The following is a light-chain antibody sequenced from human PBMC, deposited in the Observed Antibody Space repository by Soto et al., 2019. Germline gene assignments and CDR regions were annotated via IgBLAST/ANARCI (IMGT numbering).Light chain of an antibody. V-gene: IGLV2-14*01. Sequence: QSVLTQPASVSGSPGQSTTISCTGTSSDVGGYNYVSWYQQHPGKAPKVMIFEVSNRPSGVSDRFSGSKSGNTASLTISGLQAEDEADYHCSSYADTNTLVFGGGTKLTVL. J-gene: IGLJ3*02. CDR3: SSYADTNTLV. CDR1: SSDVGGYNY. CDR2: EVS.